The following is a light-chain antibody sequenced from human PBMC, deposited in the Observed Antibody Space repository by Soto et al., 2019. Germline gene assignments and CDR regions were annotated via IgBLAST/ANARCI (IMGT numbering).Light chain of an antibody. CDR1: SSNIGSNH. CDR3: SARDDSLRGVV. CDR2: RSD. V-gene: IGLV1-47*01. J-gene: IGLJ2*01. Sequence: QSVLTQPPSTSGTPGQRVTISCSGSSSNIGSNHVYWYQQFPGMAPKLLMYRSDQRPTGVPDRFSGSKSGTSSSLAISGLRTNDEADYYYSARDDSLRGVVFGGRTKVTIL.